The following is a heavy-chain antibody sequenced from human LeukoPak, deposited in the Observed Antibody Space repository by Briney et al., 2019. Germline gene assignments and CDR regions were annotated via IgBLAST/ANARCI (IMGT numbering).Heavy chain of an antibody. J-gene: IGHJ4*02. Sequence: GASVKVSYKASGYTFTGYYMHWVRQAPGQGLEWMGWINPNSGGTNYAQKFQGRVTMTRDTSISTAYMELSRLRSDDTAVYYCARVVDTAMVIIDYWGQGTLVTVSS. CDR3: ARVVDTAMVIIDY. CDR1: GYTFTGYY. CDR2: INPNSGGT. V-gene: IGHV1-2*02. D-gene: IGHD5-18*01.